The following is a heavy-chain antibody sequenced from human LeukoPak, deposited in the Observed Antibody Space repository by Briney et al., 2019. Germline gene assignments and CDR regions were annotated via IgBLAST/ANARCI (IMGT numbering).Heavy chain of an antibody. Sequence: SETLSLTCTVSGYSISSGYYWGWIRQPPGKGLEWIGSIYHSGSTYYNPSLKSRVTISVDTSKNQFSLKLKSVTAADTAVYYCARDMEYSSSHWSQGTVVTVSS. CDR3: ARDMEYSSSH. CDR2: IYHSGST. D-gene: IGHD6-13*01. J-gene: IGHJ4*02. CDR1: GYSISSGYY. V-gene: IGHV4-38-2*02.